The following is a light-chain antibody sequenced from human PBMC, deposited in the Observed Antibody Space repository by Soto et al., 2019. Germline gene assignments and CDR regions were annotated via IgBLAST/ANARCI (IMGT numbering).Light chain of an antibody. Sequence: DLQMTQSPSSLSASVGDRVTITCRASESISSYLNWYQQKPGKAPKLLIFAASSLQSGVPSRFSGSGSGTDFTLTISSLQPEDFAIYYCQQSYNTPYTFGQGTKLEIK. CDR3: QQSYNTPYT. CDR2: AAS. J-gene: IGKJ2*01. V-gene: IGKV1-39*01. CDR1: ESISSY.